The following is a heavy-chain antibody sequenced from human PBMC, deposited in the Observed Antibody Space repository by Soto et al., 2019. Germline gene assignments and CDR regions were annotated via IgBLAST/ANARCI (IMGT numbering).Heavy chain of an antibody. CDR1: GGSISSYY. CDR3: ARGVVGATESDY. CDR2: IYYSGST. Sequence: QVQLQESGPGLVKPSETLSLTCTVSGGSISSYYWSWIRQPPGKGLEWIGYIYYSGSTNYNPSLKSRVTISVDTSKNQYSLKLSSVTAADTAVYYWARGVVGATESDYWGQGTLVTVSS. V-gene: IGHV4-59*01. J-gene: IGHJ4*02. D-gene: IGHD1-26*01.